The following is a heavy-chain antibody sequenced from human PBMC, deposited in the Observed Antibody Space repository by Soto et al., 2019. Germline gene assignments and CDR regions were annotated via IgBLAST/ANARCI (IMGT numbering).Heavy chain of an antibody. D-gene: IGHD2-15*01. CDR3: ARGLGYCSGGSCGY. CDR2: INHSGST. V-gene: IGHV4-34*01. J-gene: IGHJ4*02. Sequence: QVQLQQWGAGLLKPSETLSLTCAVYGGSFSGYYWSWIRQPPGKGLEWIGEINHSGSTNYNPSLKIRVTISVDTSKNQFSLKLSSVTAADTAVYYCARGLGYCSGGSCGYWGQGTLVTVSS. CDR1: GGSFSGYY.